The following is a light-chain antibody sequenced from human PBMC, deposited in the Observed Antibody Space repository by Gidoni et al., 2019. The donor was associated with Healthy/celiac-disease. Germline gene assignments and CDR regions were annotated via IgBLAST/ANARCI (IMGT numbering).Light chain of an antibody. CDR3: QQYDNRPSWT. CDR2: DAS. J-gene: IGKJ1*01. CDR1: QDISNY. Sequence: DIQMTQSPSSLSASVGDRVTITCQASQDISNYLNWYQQKPGKAPKLLIYDASNLEKGVPSRFSGSGSWADFTFTISSLQPEDIATNYCQQYDNRPSWTFGQGTKVEIK. V-gene: IGKV1-33*01.